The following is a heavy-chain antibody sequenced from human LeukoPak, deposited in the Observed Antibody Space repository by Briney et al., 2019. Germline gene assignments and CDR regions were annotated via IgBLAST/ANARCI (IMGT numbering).Heavy chain of an antibody. D-gene: IGHD4-11*01. CDR2: ITSSSSYI. J-gene: IGHJ4*02. Sequence: PGGSLRLSCAASGFTFSSYSMNWVRQAPGKGLEWVSSITSSSSYIYYVDSVKGRFTISRHNAKNSLYLQLNSLRAEDTAVYYCVRLYDDYTNGHFDSWGQGTLVTVSS. CDR1: GFTFSSYS. CDR3: VRLYDDYTNGHFDS. V-gene: IGHV3-21*01.